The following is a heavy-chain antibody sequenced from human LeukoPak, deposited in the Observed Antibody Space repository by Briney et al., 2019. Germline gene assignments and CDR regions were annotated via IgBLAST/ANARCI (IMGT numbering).Heavy chain of an antibody. CDR1: GYTFTSYG. Sequence: ASVKVSCKASGYTFTSYGISWVRQAPGQGLEWMGWISAYNGNTNYAQKLQGRVTMTTDTSTSTAYMELRSLRSDDTAVYYCARAKSYRGVIIRYYYMDVWGKGTTVTISS. J-gene: IGHJ6*03. V-gene: IGHV1-18*01. CDR3: ARAKSYRGVIIRYYYMDV. CDR2: ISAYNGNT. D-gene: IGHD3-10*01.